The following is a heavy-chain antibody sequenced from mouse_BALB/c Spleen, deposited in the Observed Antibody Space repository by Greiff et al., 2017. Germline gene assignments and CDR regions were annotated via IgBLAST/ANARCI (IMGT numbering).Heavy chain of an antibody. CDR1: GFNIKDYY. V-gene: IGHV14-4*02. J-gene: IGHJ4*01. Sequence: VQLQQSGAELVRSGASVKLSCTASGFNIKDYYMHWVKQRPEQGLEWIGWIDPENGDTEYAPKFQGKATMTADTSSNTAYLQLSSLTSEDTAVYYCATGGGNAMDYWGQGTSVTVSS. CDR3: ATGGGNAMDY. CDR2: IDPENGDT. D-gene: IGHD1-1*01.